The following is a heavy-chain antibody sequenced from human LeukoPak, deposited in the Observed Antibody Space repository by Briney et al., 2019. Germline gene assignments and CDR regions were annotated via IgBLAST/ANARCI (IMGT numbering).Heavy chain of an antibody. CDR1: GFTFSSYA. D-gene: IGHD2-2*01. J-gene: IGHJ6*02. Sequence: GGSLRLSCAASGFTFSSYAMSWVRQAPGKGLEWVSAISGSGGSTYYADSVKGRFTIPRDNSKNTLYLQMNSLRAEDTAVYYCAKAVVPAASFVLGYYYYYGMDVWGQGTTVTVSS. CDR2: ISGSGGST. V-gene: IGHV3-23*01. CDR3: AKAVVPAASFVLGYYYYYGMDV.